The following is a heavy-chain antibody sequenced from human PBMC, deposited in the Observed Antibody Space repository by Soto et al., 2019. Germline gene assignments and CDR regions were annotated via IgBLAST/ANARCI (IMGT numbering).Heavy chain of an antibody. CDR3: VKESTPPFFDS. CDR2: MWYDGLRQ. Sequence: LRLSCVGSGFTLNNYGVHWVRQAPGKGLEWVALMWYDGLRQTYLDSVRGRFTVSRDSSTNTIYLQMNSLRVEDTGNYFCVKESTPPFFDSWGQGTPVTVS. CDR1: GFTLNNYG. V-gene: IGHV3-33*03. D-gene: IGHD2-15*01. J-gene: IGHJ4*02.